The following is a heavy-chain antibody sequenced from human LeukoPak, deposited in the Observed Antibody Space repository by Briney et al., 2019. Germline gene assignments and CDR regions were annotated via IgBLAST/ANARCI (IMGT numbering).Heavy chain of an antibody. V-gene: IGHV4-39*01. J-gene: IGHJ1*01. D-gene: IGHD6-13*01. CDR2: ISYRGST. Sequence: SETLSLTCTVSGGSISSSNYYGGWIRQPPGKGLEWIGSISYRGSTYYNPSLKSRLTISVDTSKNQFSLKLSSVTAADTAVYYCARHISSSWYRGDFQHWGQGTLVTVSS. CDR1: GGSISSSNYY. CDR3: ARHISSSWYRGDFQH.